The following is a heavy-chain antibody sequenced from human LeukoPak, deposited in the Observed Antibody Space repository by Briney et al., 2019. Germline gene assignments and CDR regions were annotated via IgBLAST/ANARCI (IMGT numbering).Heavy chain of an antibody. CDR1: GGSISSYY. D-gene: IGHD3-3*01. J-gene: IGHJ5*02. CDR3: ARESWGTIFGVVITSTEFDP. Sequence: SETLSLTCTVSGGSISSYYWSWIRQPAGKGLEWIGRIYTSGSTNYNPSLKSRVTISVDKSKNQFSLKLSSVTAADTAVYYCARESWGTIFGVVITSTEFDPWGQGTLGTVSS. V-gene: IGHV4-4*07. CDR2: IYTSGST.